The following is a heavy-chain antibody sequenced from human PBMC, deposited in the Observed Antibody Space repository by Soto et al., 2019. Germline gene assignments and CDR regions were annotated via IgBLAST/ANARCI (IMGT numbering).Heavy chain of an antibody. CDR2: ITSTADTYAT. CDR3: TVSLSFAFDI. Sequence: DVQLEESGGGLVQPGGSLKLSCAASGFSFSDSVMHWVRQVSGKGLEWVGRITSTADTYATAYTASVKGRFTVSRDDSKNTAYLQMNSLKTEDTAVYYCTVSLSFAFDIWGQGTMVHVSS. V-gene: IGHV3-73*01. J-gene: IGHJ3*02. CDR1: GFSFSDSV.